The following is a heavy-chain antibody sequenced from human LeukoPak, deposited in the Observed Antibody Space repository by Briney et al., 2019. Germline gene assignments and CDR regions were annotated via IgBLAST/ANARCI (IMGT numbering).Heavy chain of an antibody. Sequence: GGSLRLSYAASGFTFSRYWMTWVRQAPGKGLEWVANIKEDGSKKNYVDSVKGRFTISRDNAKNSLYLQMNSLRAEDTAVYYCAKDYWFDPWGQGTLVTVSS. CDR1: GFTFSRYW. V-gene: IGHV3-7*01. J-gene: IGHJ5*02. CDR3: AKDYWFDP. CDR2: IKEDGSKK.